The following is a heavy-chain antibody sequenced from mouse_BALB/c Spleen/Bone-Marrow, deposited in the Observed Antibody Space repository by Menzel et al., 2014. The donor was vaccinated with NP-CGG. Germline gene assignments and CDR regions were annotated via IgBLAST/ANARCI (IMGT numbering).Heavy chain of an antibody. Sequence: EVNVVESGPSLVKPSQTLSLTCSVTGDSITSGYWNWTRKFPGNKLEYMGYISYSGNTYYNPSLKSRISITRDTSKNQYYLQLNSVTTEDTATYYCATYDGYCFDYWGQGTTLTVSS. J-gene: IGHJ2*01. D-gene: IGHD2-3*01. CDR1: GDSITSGY. V-gene: IGHV3-8*02. CDR2: ISYSGNT. CDR3: ATYDGYCFDY.